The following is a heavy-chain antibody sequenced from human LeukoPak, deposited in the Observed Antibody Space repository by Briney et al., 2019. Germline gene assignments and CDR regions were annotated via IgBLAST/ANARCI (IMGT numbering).Heavy chain of an antibody. CDR3: AREGLYPRAFDI. Sequence: GGSLRLSCAASGFTFSSYSMNWVRQAPGKGLEWVSSISSRSSYIYYADSMKGRFTISRDNAKNSLYLQMNSLRAGDTAVYYCAREGLYPRAFDIWGQGTMVTVSS. D-gene: IGHD2-2*02. J-gene: IGHJ3*02. CDR2: ISSRSSYI. V-gene: IGHV3-21*01. CDR1: GFTFSSYS.